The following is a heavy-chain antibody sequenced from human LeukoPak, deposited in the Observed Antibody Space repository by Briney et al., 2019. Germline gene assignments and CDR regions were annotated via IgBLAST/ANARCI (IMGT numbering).Heavy chain of an antibody. V-gene: IGHV3-7*01. D-gene: IGHD2-15*01. CDR2: IKQDGTEK. CDR1: GFTFRNYW. J-gene: IGHJ3*02. Sequence: GGSLRPSCAASGFTFRNYWMSWVREAPGKGLEWVANIKQDGTEKYYVDSVKGRFNISRDNAKNSLYLQMNSLRAEDTAVYYCARKGGSRDAFDIWGQGTMVTVSS. CDR3: ARKGGSRDAFDI.